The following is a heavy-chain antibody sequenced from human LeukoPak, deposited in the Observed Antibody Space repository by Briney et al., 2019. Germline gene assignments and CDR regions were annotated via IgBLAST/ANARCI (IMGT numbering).Heavy chain of an antibody. D-gene: IGHD5-12*01. CDR1: GYTFTSYG. CDR2: ISAYNGNT. Sequence: ASVKVSCKASGYTFTSYGISWVRQAPGQGLEWMGWISAYNGNTNYAQKFQGRVTMTTDTSTSTAYMELRSLRLDDTAVYYCARDCGYQCLFDYWGQGSLVTVSS. J-gene: IGHJ4*02. V-gene: IGHV1-18*01. CDR3: ARDCGYQCLFDY.